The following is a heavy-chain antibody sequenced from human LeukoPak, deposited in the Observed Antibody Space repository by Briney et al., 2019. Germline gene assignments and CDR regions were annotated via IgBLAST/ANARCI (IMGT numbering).Heavy chain of an antibody. Sequence: SETLSLTCTVSGGSISTITYYWGWIRQPPGKGLEWVGHMYYRGNTFYNPSLTSRVTIPVDPSKNQFSLNLSSVTAADTAVYYCAPPPYYYEANGYSVAWGQGTLVTVSS. CDR1: GGSISTITYY. CDR2: MYYRGNT. CDR3: APPPYYYEANGYSVA. V-gene: IGHV4-39*07. D-gene: IGHD3-22*01. J-gene: IGHJ5*02.